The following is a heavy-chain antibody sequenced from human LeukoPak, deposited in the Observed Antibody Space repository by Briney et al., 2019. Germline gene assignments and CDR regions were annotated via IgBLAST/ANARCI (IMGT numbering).Heavy chain of an antibody. D-gene: IGHD3-9*01. Sequence: SGGSLRLSCAASGFTFSNYAMHWVRQAPGKGLEWVSGISWNSGSIGYADSVKGRFTISRDNAKNSLYLQMNSLRAEDTALYYCAKGLAAENYDILTGYNYWGQGTLVTVSS. CDR1: GFTFSNYA. CDR2: ISWNSGSI. CDR3: AKGLAAENYDILTGYNY. V-gene: IGHV3-9*01. J-gene: IGHJ4*02.